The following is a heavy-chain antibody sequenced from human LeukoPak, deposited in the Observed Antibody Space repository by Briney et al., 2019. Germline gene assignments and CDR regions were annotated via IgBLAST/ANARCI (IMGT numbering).Heavy chain of an antibody. Sequence: PSETLSLTCTVSGGSVSSGSYYWSWIRQPPGKGLEWIGYIYYSGSTKYNPSFKSRVTISVDTSKNQFSLKLSSVTAADTAVYYCARGPWSDYYDSSLIFDYWGQGTLVTVSS. CDR3: ARGPWSDYYDSSLIFDY. CDR1: GGSVSSGSYY. J-gene: IGHJ4*02. D-gene: IGHD3-22*01. CDR2: IYYSGST. V-gene: IGHV4-61*01.